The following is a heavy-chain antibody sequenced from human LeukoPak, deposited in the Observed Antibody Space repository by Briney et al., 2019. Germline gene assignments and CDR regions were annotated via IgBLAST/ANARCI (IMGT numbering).Heavy chain of an antibody. CDR1: GYTFTGYY. CDR2: INPNSGGT. V-gene: IGHV1-2*02. J-gene: IGHJ6*02. CDR3: ARQWIHPGHYYGTDV. Sequence: ASVKVSCKASGYTFTGYYMHWVRQAPGQGLEWMGWINPNSGGTNYAQKFQGRVTMTRDTSISTAYMELSRLRSDDTAVYYCARQWIHPGHYYGTDVWGQGTTVTVSS. D-gene: IGHD5-18*01.